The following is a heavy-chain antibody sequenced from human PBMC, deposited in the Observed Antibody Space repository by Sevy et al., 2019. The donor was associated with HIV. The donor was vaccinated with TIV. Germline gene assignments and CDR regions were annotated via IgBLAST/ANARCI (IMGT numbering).Heavy chain of an antibody. CDR2: IKQDGSEK. V-gene: IGHV3-7*01. D-gene: IGHD3-10*01. CDR3: ARGIFGSGSRLGLGY. CDR1: GFTFSNNW. Sequence: GGSLRLSCVASGFTFSNNWMTWVRQAPGKGLQWVANIKQDGSEKYFVDSVKGRFTISRDNAKNSLYLKMSSLRVEDTAVYYCARGIFGSGSRLGLGYWGQGTLVTVSS. J-gene: IGHJ4*02.